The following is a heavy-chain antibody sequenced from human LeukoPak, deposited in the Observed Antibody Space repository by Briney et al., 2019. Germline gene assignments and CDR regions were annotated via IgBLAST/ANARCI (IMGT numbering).Heavy chain of an antibody. CDR3: ARAGGYGSGLGGY. CDR2: IYHSGST. D-gene: IGHD3-10*01. CDR1: GYSISSGYY. J-gene: IGHJ4*02. Sequence: KTSETLSLTCTVSGYSISSGYYWGWIRQPPGKGLEWIGSIYHSGSTYYNPSLKSRVTISVDTSKNQFSLKLSSVTAAGTAVYYCARAGGYGSGLGGYWGQGTLVTVSS. V-gene: IGHV4-38-2*02.